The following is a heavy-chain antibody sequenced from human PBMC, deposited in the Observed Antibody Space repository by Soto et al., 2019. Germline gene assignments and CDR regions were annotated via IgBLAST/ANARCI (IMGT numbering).Heavy chain of an antibody. J-gene: IGHJ4*02. CDR3: ARKIFGYHPFDY. Sequence: GGSLRLSCAASGFTFCSCSMGWVRPAPGKGWEWVSDIIDSGVSTYYADAVKGRFTISRDNSKNTLYLQMNTLRAEDTAVYYCARKIFGYHPFDYWGQGTLVTVSS. V-gene: IGHV3-23*01. CDR2: IIDSGVST. D-gene: IGHD3-3*01. CDR1: GFTFCSCS.